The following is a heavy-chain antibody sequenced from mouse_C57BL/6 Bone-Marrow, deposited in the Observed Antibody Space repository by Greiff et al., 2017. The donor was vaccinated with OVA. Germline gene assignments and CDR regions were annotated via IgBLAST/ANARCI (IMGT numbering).Heavy chain of an antibody. CDR2: ILPGSGST. Sequence: VQLVESGAELMKPGASVKLSCKATGYTFTGYWIEWVKQRPGHGLEWIGEILPGSGSTNYNEKFKGKATFTADTSSNTAYIQLSSLTTEDSAIYYCARGRGSYEGAYWGQGTLVTVSA. D-gene: IGHD1-1*02. V-gene: IGHV1-9*01. CDR1: GYTFTGYW. J-gene: IGHJ3*01. CDR3: ARGRGSYEGAY.